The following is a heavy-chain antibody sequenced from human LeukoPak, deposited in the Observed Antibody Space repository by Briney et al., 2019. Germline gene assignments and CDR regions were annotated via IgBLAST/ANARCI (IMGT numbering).Heavy chain of an antibody. J-gene: IGHJ4*02. CDR1: GGXISGYY. V-gene: IGHV4-59*08. CDR3: AKVSDRDSSGYYWGFEY. D-gene: IGHD3-22*01. Sequence: SETLSLTCSVSGGXISGYYCSWIRQPPGKGLECIVYIYYSGSTNYNPSLKSRVTISVDTSRNQFSLKLTSVTAADTAVYYCAKVSDRDSSGYYWGFEYWGQGTLVTVSS. CDR2: IYYSGST.